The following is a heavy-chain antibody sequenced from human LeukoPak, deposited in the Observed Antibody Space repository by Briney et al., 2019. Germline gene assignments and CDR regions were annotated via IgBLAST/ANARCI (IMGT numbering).Heavy chain of an antibody. V-gene: IGHV2-70*01. CDR2: IDWDDDK. CDR3: ARSTMVRGVPFYYYGMDV. J-gene: IGHJ6*04. CDR1: GSSLSTSGMC. D-gene: IGHD3-10*01. Sequence: SGPALVKPTQTLTLTCTFSGSSLSTSGMCVSWIRQPPGKALEWLALIDWDDDKYYSTSLKTRLTISKDTSKNQVALTMTNMDPVDTATYYCARSTMVRGVPFYYYGMDVWGKGTTVTVSS.